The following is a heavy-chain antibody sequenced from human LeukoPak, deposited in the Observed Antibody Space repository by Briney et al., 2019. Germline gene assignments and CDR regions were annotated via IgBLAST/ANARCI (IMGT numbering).Heavy chain of an antibody. Sequence: KPSETLSLTCAVSGGSISSSNWWSWVRQPPGKGLEWIGEIYHSGSTNYNPSLKSRVTISVDKSKNQFSLKLSSVTAADTAVYYCARDPGKLLWFGELPQDAFDIWGQGTMVTVSS. V-gene: IGHV4-4*02. D-gene: IGHD3-10*01. CDR1: GGSISSSNW. CDR3: ARDPGKLLWFGELPQDAFDI. CDR2: IYHSGST. J-gene: IGHJ3*02.